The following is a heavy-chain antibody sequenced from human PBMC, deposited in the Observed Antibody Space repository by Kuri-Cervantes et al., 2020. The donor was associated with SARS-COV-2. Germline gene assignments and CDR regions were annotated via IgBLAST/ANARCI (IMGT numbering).Heavy chain of an antibody. CDR1: GFTFSNYA. V-gene: IGHV3-23*01. Sequence: LSLTCAASGFTFSNYAMSWVRQAPGKGLEWVSVISYHGHDTYYADSVKGRFTISRDSSKDTLYLQMKSLRAEDTAVYYCARDMQILTGHYYLNFDYWGQGTLVTVSS. CDR3: ARDMQILTGHYYLNFDY. D-gene: IGHD3-9*01. CDR2: ISYHGHDT. J-gene: IGHJ4*02.